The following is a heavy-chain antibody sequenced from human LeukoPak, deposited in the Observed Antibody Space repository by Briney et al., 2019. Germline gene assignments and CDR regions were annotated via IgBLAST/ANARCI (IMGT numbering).Heavy chain of an antibody. CDR3: AKAELGVDTFFDY. V-gene: IGHV3-23*01. CDR2: LSGSGAGT. CDR1: GFTFSDYA. J-gene: IGHJ4*02. D-gene: IGHD3-3*01. Sequence: GGSLXLSCAASGFTFSDYALGWVRQAPGRGLEWVATLSGSGAGTYYSDSVQGRLTISRDNSKRTLFLQMNSLRAEDTAFYYCAKAELGVDTFFDYWGQGTLVTVSS.